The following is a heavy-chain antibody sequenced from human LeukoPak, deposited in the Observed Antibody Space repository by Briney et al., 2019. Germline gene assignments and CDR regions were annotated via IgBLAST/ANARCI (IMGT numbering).Heavy chain of an antibody. D-gene: IGHD2-2*03. CDR3: ARVGYCSSTSCQDGVFDY. Sequence: ASVKVSCKASGYTFTSYSLTWVRQAPGQGLEWMGWINAYNGNPDFAQKLQGRITMTIDTSPSTAYMELRSLRSDDTAVYYCARVGYCSSTSCQDGVFDYWGQGTLVTVSS. CDR1: GYTFTSYS. V-gene: IGHV1-18*01. J-gene: IGHJ4*02. CDR2: INAYNGNP.